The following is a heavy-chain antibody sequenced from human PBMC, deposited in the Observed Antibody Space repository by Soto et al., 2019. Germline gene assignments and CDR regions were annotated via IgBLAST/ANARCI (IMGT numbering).Heavy chain of an antibody. J-gene: IGHJ4*02. D-gene: IGHD3-16*01. V-gene: IGHV6-1*01. Sequence: PSQTLSLRCAVSGGRVSSNSAAWNWIRQSSSRGLEWLGRTYYRSKWYNDYAVSVKSRITSNPDTSKNQFSLQLNSVTPEDTAVYYCARDLGGTLSPDFGFDYWGQGTLVTVSS. CDR3: ARDLGGTLSPDFGFDY. CDR2: TYYRSKWYN. CDR1: GGRVSSNSAA.